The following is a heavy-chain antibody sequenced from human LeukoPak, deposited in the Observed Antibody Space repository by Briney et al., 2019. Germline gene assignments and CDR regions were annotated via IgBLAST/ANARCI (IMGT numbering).Heavy chain of an antibody. J-gene: IGHJ5*02. Sequence: GGSLRLSCTASGFTFSSYTMNWVRQAPGKGLEWVSSISSTSTYIHDADSVKGRFTVLRDNANKSLYLQMNSLRAEDTAMYYCASHTSPWGQGTLVTVSS. D-gene: IGHD3-16*01. V-gene: IGHV3-21*01. CDR1: GFTFSSYT. CDR2: ISSTSTYI. CDR3: ASHTSP.